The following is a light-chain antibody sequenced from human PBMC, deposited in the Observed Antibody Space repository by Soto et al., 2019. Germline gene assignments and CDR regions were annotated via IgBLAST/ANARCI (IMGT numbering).Light chain of an antibody. CDR2: GAS. CDR1: QSVSSN. CDR3: QKYNNWPGT. Sequence: EIVMTQSPATLSVSPGERATLSCRASQSVSSNLAWYQQKPGQAPRLLIYGASTRATGIPARFSGSGSGTDFTLTISSLQSEDFAVYYCQKYNNWPGTFGPGTKVDIK. V-gene: IGKV3-15*01. J-gene: IGKJ3*01.